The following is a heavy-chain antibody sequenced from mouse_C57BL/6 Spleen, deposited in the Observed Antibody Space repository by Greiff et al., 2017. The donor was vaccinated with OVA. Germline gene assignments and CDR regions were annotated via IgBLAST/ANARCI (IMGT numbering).Heavy chain of an antibody. CDR1: GYTFTDYN. CDR2: INPNNGGT. Sequence: DVQLQESGPELVKPGASVKIPCKASGYTFTDYNMDWVKQSHGKSLEWIGDINPNNGGTIYNQKFKGKATLTVDKSSSTAYMELRSLTSEDTAVYYCARSDDGYSYAMDYWGQGTSVTVSS. V-gene: IGHV1-18*01. CDR3: ARSDDGYSYAMDY. J-gene: IGHJ4*01. D-gene: IGHD2-3*01.